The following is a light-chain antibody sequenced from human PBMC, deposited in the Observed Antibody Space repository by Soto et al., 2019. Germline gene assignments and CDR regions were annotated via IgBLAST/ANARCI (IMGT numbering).Light chain of an antibody. J-gene: IGLJ2*01. CDR2: EVS. V-gene: IGLV2-14*01. CDR1: SSDVGGYNF. CDR3: SSYTSTSTREV. Sequence: QPVLTQPATVSGSPGQSITISCTGTSSDVGGYNFVSWYQQHPGKVPKLMMFEVSTRPSGVSNRFSGSKSGNTASLTISGLQAEDEADYYCSSYTSTSTREVFGGGTKLTVL.